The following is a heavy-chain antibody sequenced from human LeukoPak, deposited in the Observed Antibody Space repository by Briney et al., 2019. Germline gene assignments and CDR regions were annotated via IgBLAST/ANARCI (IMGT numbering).Heavy chain of an antibody. J-gene: IGHJ4*02. Sequence: GASVKVSCKASGYIFTDYYLHWVRQAPGQGPEWMGRINCNSGGTMYAQNLQDRVTMTRVTSTSTAYMELSRLTSDDTAVYYCARDLSSTSNWELDYWGRGTLVTVSS. CDR1: GYIFTDYY. CDR3: ARDLSSTSNWELDY. V-gene: IGHV1-2*06. CDR2: INCNSGGT. D-gene: IGHD1-1*01.